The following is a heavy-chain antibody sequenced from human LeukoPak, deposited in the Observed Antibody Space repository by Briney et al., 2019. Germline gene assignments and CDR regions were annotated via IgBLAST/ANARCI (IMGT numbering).Heavy chain of an antibody. CDR3: ARQQSDSSGYLRYYYYYMDV. CDR1: GFTFSDYY. Sequence: GGSLRLSCAASGFTFSDYYISWIRQAPGKGLGWVSYISSRGRTIHYAECVECRFTITSANAQSSLYLPLNRLRAGARAVYYCARQQSDSSGYLRYYYYYMDVWGKGTTVTVSS. V-gene: IGHV3-11*04. J-gene: IGHJ6*03. CDR2: ISSRGRTI. D-gene: IGHD3-22*01.